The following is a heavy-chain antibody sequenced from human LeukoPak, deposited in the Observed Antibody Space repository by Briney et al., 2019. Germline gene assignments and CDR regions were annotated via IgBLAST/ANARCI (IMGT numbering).Heavy chain of an antibody. Sequence: GGSLRLSCAASGFTVSSNYMSWVRQAPGKGLEWVSVIYSGGSTYYADSVKGRFTISRDNAKKSLYLQMNSLRADDTAVYYCARDPGGTTFDYWGQGTLVSVSS. D-gene: IGHD1-7*01. J-gene: IGHJ4*02. V-gene: IGHV3-66*01. CDR2: IYSGGST. CDR3: ARDPGGTTFDY. CDR1: GFTVSSNY.